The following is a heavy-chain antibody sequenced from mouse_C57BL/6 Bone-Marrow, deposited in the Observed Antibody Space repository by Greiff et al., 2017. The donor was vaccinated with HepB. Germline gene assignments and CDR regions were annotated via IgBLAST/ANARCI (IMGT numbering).Heavy chain of an antibody. CDR2: IDPEDGET. V-gene: IGHV14-2*01. D-gene: IGHD1-3*01. CDR1: GFNINDDY. J-gene: IGHJ3*01. Sequence: EVQLHQSGAGLVKPGAPAKLCWRASGFNINDDYMHGVKQRTEQGLEWIGRIDPEDGETKYAPKFQGKATITAEPSSNTAYLQLISLTSEDTAFYDCAREAHSYAFAHSGELTPSTVS. CDR3: AREAHSYAFAH.